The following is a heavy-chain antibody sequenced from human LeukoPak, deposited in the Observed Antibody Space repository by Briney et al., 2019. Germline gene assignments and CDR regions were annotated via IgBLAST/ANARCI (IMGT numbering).Heavy chain of an antibody. J-gene: IGHJ4*02. D-gene: IGHD3-22*01. CDR2: IYSGGST. CDR1: GFTFSSYW. V-gene: IGHV3-66*04. CDR3: AKHYYDSSGSDFGWFDY. Sequence: GGSLRLSCAASGFTFSSYWMHWVRQAPGKGLEWVSVIYSGGSTYFAGSVKGRFTISRDNSKNTLYLQVNSLRAEDTAIYYCAKHYYDSSGSDFGWFDYWGQGTLVTVSS.